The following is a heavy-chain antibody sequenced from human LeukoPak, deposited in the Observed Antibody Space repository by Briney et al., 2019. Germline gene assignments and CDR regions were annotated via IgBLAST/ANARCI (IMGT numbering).Heavy chain of an antibody. Sequence: SGGSLRLSCAASGFTFSSYGMHWVRQAPGKGLEWVSYISSSGSTIYYADSVKGRFTISRDNAKNSLYLQMNSLRAEDTAVYYCANVRYKYGKDYWGQGTLVTVSS. V-gene: IGHV3-48*04. J-gene: IGHJ4*02. D-gene: IGHD2/OR15-2a*01. CDR3: ANVRYKYGKDY. CDR1: GFTFSSYG. CDR2: ISSSGSTI.